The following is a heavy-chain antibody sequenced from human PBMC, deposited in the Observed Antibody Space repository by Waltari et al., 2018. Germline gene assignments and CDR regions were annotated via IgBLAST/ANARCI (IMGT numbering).Heavy chain of an antibody. CDR3: ASSSFDY. CDR1: GFTFSSYS. J-gene: IGHJ4*02. Sequence: EVQLVESGGGLVQPGGSLRLSCAASGFTFSSYSMNWVRQAPGKGLEWVSYISSSSTIYYADSVKGRFTISRDNAKNSLYLQMNSLRAEDTAVYYCASSSFDYWGQGTLVTVSS. V-gene: IGHV3-48*01. D-gene: IGHD6-6*01. CDR2: ISSSSTI.